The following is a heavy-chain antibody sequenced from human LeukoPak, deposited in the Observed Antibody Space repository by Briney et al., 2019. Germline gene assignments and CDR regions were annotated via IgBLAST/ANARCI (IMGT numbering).Heavy chain of an antibody. Sequence: ASVKVSCKASGYTFTSYGISWVRQAPGQGLEWMGWISAYNGNTNYAQKLQGRVTMTTDTSTRTAYMELRSLRSDDTAVYYCARDSLGLNCSLIPGGGATLVIASS. CDR2: ISAYNGNT. V-gene: IGHV1-18*01. J-gene: IGHJ2*01. CDR1: GYTFTSYG. CDR3: ARDSLGLNCSLIP. D-gene: IGHD3-16*01.